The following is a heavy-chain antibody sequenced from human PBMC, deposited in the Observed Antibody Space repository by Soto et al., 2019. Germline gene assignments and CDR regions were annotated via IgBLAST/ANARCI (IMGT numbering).Heavy chain of an antibody. Sequence: KPSETLSLTCAVYGGSFSGYYWSWIRQPPGKGLEWIGEINHSGSTNYNPPLKSRITISVDTSGNQFSLKLSSVTAADTAVYFCARTYCTTTACQAHGIDVWGQGTTVTVSS. CDR3: ARTYCTTTACQAHGIDV. V-gene: IGHV4-34*01. J-gene: IGHJ6*02. D-gene: IGHD4-4*01. CDR2: INHSGST. CDR1: GGSFSGYY.